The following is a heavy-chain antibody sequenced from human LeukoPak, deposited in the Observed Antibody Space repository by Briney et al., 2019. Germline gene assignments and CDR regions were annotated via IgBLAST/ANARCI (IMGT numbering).Heavy chain of an antibody. V-gene: IGHV4-39*01. D-gene: IGHD2-15*01. Sequence: SETLSLTCTVSGGSISSSSYYWGWIRQPPGKGLEWIGSIYYSGSTYYNPSLKSRVTISVDTSKNQFSLKLGSVTAADTAVYYCARQQTTVVVVAASDYWGQGTLVTVSS. J-gene: IGHJ4*02. CDR1: GGSISSSSYY. CDR2: IYYSGST. CDR3: ARQQTTVVVVAASDY.